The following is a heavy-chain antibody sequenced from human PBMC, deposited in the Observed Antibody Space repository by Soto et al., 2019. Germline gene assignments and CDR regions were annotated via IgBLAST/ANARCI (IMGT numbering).Heavy chain of an antibody. V-gene: IGHV1-46*01. J-gene: IGHJ4*02. CDR2: INPSGGRT. CDR3: ARAGENYGSGTFSPPLRYYFNS. Sequence: QVQLVQSGTEVKKPGASVKVSCKASGYTFTTHYMHWVRQAPGQGLEWMGIINPSGGRTTYALKFQARVTVPSDTTTNTVYVELTSLRYEDTAIYFCARAGENYGSGTFSPPLRYYFNSWGQGTLVTVSS. D-gene: IGHD3-10*01. CDR1: GYTFTTHY.